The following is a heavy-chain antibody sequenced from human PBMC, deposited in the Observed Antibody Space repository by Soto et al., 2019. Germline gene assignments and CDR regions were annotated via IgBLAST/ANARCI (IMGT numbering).Heavy chain of an antibody. V-gene: IGHV4-31*01. CDR1: GGSINSGAYY. Sequence: QVQLHESGPGLVKPSQTLSLTCTVSGGSINSGAYYWSWVRQHPGKGLEWIGAISYRGTTYYNPSLQSPITMSVDTSKTQLSLKLSSVTAADTAVYYCARMSATGTRWFDPWGPGTLVTVSS. D-gene: IGHD1-1*01. CDR3: ARMSATGTRWFDP. J-gene: IGHJ5*02. CDR2: ISYRGTT.